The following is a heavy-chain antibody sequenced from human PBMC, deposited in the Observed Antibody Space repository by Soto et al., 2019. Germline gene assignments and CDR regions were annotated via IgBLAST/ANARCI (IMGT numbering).Heavy chain of an antibody. J-gene: IGHJ6*02. D-gene: IGHD2-15*01. CDR2: ISAYNGNT. V-gene: IGHV1-18*01. Sequence: ASVKVSCKASGYTFTSYGISWVRQAPGQGLEWMGWISAYNGNTNYAQKLQGRVTMTTDTSTSTAYMELRSLRSDDTAVYYCAREMLMGYCSGGSCYKTRYYYYGMDGWGQRTTVTVSS. CDR1: GYTFTSYG. CDR3: AREMLMGYCSGGSCYKTRYYYYGMDG.